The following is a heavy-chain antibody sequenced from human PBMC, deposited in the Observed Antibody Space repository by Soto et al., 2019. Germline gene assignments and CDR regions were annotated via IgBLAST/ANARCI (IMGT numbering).Heavy chain of an antibody. CDR2: ISSSSSYT. Sequence: GGSLRLSCAASGFTFSDYYMSWIRQAPGKGLEWVSYISSSSSYTNYADSVKGRFTISRDNAKNSLYLQMNSLRAEDTAVYYFARAPYYESSRYSFNPWAQPILVTFFS. J-gene: IGHJ5*02. CDR3: ARAPYYESSRYSFNP. CDR1: GFTFSDYY. D-gene: IGHD3-22*01. V-gene: IGHV3-11*06.